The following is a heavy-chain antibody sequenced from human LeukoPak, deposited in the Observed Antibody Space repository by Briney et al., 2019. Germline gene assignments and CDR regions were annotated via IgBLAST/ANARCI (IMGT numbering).Heavy chain of an antibody. CDR3: ATTAPSSGWPHDS. CDR2: IHTSGST. D-gene: IGHD6-19*01. Sequence: SETLSLNCAVSGDSITAYYLTWIRQAAGRGPEWIGRIHTSGSTNYNPSLRGRLYMSLDTSKNQFSLRLSSVTAADTAVYYCATTAPSSGWPHDSWGQGTLVIVSS. CDR1: GDSITAYY. V-gene: IGHV4-4*07. J-gene: IGHJ4*02.